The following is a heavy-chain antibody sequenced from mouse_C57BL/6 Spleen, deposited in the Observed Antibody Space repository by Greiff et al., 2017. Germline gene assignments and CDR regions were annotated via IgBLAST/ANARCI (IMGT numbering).Heavy chain of an antibody. D-gene: IGHD1-1*01. V-gene: IGHV2-9-1*01. CDR1: GFSLTSYA. CDR3: ATTTVVAMDAMDY. CDR2: IWTGGGT. J-gene: IGHJ4*01. Sequence: VQLQESGPGLVAPSQSLSITCTVSGFSLTSYAISWVRQPPGKGLEWLGVIWTGGGTNYNSALKSRLSISKDNSKSQVFLKMNSLQTDDTARDYCATTTVVAMDAMDYWGQGTSVTVSS.